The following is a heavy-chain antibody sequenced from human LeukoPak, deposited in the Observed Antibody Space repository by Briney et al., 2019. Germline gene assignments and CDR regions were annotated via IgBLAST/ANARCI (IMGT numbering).Heavy chain of an antibody. Sequence: ASLKVSCKVSGYTLTELSMHWVRQAPGKGLEWMGGFDPEDGEPIYAQKFQGRVTMTEDTSTDTAYMELSSLRSEDTAVYYCATPSTYYDFWSGLYWGQGTLVTVSS. CDR3: ATPSTYYDFWSGLY. V-gene: IGHV1-24*01. CDR1: GYTLTELS. J-gene: IGHJ4*02. D-gene: IGHD3-3*01. CDR2: FDPEDGEP.